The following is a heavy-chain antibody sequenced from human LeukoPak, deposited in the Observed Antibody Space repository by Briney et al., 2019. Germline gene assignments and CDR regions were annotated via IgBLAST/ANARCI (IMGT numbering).Heavy chain of an antibody. D-gene: IGHD3-3*01. CDR3: ARETVPLRFLEFDY. Sequence: SVKVSCKASGGTFSSYTISWVRQAPGQGLEWMGRIIPILGIANYAQKFQGRVTITADKSTSTAYMELSSLRSEDTAVYYCARETVPLRFLEFDYWGQGTLVTVSS. CDR2: IIPILGIA. V-gene: IGHV1-69*04. J-gene: IGHJ4*02. CDR1: GGTFSSYT.